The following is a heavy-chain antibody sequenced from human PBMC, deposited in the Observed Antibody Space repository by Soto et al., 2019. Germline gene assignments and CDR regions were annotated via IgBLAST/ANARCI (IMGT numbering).Heavy chain of an antibody. CDR2: IYYSGST. J-gene: IGHJ6*02. V-gene: IGHV4-59*01. D-gene: IGHD4-17*01. Sequence: TSETLSLTCTVSGCSISSYYWSWIRQPPGKGLEWIGYIYYSGSTNYNPSLKSRVTISVDTSKNQFSLKLSSVTAADTAVYYCARLWDGDYPYYYYGMDVWGQGTTVTVSS. CDR1: GCSISSYY. CDR3: ARLWDGDYPYYYYGMDV.